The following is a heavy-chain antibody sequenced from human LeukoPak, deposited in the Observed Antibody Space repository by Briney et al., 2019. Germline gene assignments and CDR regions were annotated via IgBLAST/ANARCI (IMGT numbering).Heavy chain of an antibody. CDR3: ARDLGYCTNGVCHTRFDY. J-gene: IGHJ4*02. CDR1: GFTFSNAW. CDR2: IKSKTDGGTT. D-gene: IGHD2-8*01. V-gene: IGHV3-15*07. Sequence: GGSLRLSCAVSGFTFSNAWMNWVRQAPGKGLEWVGRIKSKTDGGTTDYAAPVKGRFTISRDDSKNTLYLQMNSLKTEDTAVYYCARDLGYCTNGVCHTRFDYWGQGTLVAVSS.